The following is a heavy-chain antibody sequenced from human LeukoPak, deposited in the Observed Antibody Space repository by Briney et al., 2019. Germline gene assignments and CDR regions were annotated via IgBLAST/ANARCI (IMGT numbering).Heavy chain of an antibody. CDR1: GFTFSSYS. CDR3: ARVIGSGWYLSLGD. V-gene: IGHV3-21*01. D-gene: IGHD6-19*01. J-gene: IGHJ4*02. Sequence: PGGSLRLSCAASGFTFSSYSMNWVRQAPGKGLEWVSSISSSSSYIYYADSVKGRFTTSRDNAKNSLYLQMNSLRAEDTAVYYCARVIGSGWYLSLGDWGQGTLVTVSS. CDR2: ISSSSSYI.